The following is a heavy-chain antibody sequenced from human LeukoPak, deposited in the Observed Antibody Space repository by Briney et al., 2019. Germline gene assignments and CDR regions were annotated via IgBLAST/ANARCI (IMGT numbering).Heavy chain of an antibody. CDR3: ARDIGDSSSWLPWAEPSFYFDY. V-gene: IGHV4-59*01. D-gene: IGHD6-13*01. CDR1: GGSISSYY. J-gene: IGHJ4*02. CDR2: IYYSGST. Sequence: SETLSLTCTVSGGSISSYYWSWIRQPPGKGLEWIGYIYYSGSTNYNPSLKSRVTISVDTSKNQFSLKLSSVTAADTAVYYCARDIGDSSSWLPWAEPSFYFDYWGQGTLVTVSS.